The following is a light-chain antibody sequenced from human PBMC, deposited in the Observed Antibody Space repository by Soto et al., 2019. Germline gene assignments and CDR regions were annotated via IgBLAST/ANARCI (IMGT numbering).Light chain of an antibody. J-gene: IGLJ3*02. CDR3: APWDDSLNGWV. V-gene: IGLV1-44*01. CDR2: SNN. CDR1: RSNIGSNT. Sequence: QPVLTQPPSASGTPGQRVTISCSGSRSNIGSNTVNWYQQLPGTAPKLLIYSNNQRPSGVPDRFSGSKSGTSASLAISGLQSEDEADYYCAPWDDSLNGWVFGGGTKLTVL.